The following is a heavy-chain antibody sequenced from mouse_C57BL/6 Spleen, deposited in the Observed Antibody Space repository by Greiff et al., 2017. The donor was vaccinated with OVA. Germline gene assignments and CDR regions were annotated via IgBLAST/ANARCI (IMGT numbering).Heavy chain of an antibody. Sequence: QVQLQQPGAELVRPGSSVKLSCKASGYTFTSYWMHWVKQRPIQGLEWIGNIDPSDSETHYNQKFKDKATLTVDKSSSTAYMQLSSLTSEDSAVYYCARSRYYGSSDYWGQGTTLTVSS. CDR3: ARSRYYGSSDY. CDR2: IDPSDSET. J-gene: IGHJ2*01. CDR1: GYTFTSYW. V-gene: IGHV1-52*01. D-gene: IGHD1-1*01.